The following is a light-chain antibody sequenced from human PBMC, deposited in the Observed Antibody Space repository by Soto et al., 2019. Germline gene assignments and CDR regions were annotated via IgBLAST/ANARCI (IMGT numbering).Light chain of an antibody. CDR2: GVS. V-gene: IGLV2-14*01. CDR1: SSDVGGYDS. J-gene: IGLJ1*01. CDR3: SSYTSGSSYV. Sequence: QSVLTQPASVSGSPGQSIAISCTGTSSDVGGYDSVCWYQQHPGKAPKLIIFGVSNRPSGVSNRFSGSKSGNTASLTISGLQAEDEADYYCSSYTSGSSYVFGTGTKVTVL.